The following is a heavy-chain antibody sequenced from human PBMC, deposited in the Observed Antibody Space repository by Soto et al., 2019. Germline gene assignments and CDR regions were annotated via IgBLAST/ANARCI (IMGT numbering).Heavy chain of an antibody. V-gene: IGHV4-30-4*01. J-gene: IGHJ4*02. CDR2: IYYSGST. CDR3: ARGGENYYYDSSGYIDY. CDR1: GGSISSGDYY. D-gene: IGHD3-22*01. Sequence: QVQLQESGPGLVKPSQTLSLTCTVSGGSISSGDYYWSWIRQPPGKGLEWIGYIYYSGSTDYNPSLQSRVTISVDTSKNQFSLKLNSVTAADTAVYYCARGGENYYYDSSGYIDYWGQGTLVTVSS.